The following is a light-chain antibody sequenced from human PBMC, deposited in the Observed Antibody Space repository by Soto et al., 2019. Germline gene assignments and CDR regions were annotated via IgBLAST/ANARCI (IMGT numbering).Light chain of an antibody. CDR2: AAS. V-gene: IGKV1-9*01. CDR3: QQLSVYPRT. Sequence: DIQLTQSPSFVSASVGDRVTVTCRASQDINSYVAWYQQKPGTAPKLLIYAASTLHSAVPARFSGGGSGTEFTLTIISLQPEDLSTEYCQQLSVYPRTFGQGTKVEI. J-gene: IGKJ1*01. CDR1: QDINSY.